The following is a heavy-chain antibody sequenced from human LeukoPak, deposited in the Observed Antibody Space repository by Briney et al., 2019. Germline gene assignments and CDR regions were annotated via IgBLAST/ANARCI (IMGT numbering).Heavy chain of an antibody. J-gene: IGHJ5*02. Sequence: SETLSLTCAVYGGSFSGYYWSWIRQPPGKGLEWIGEINHSGSTNYNLSLKSRVTISVDTSKNQFSLKLSSVTAADTAVYYCGRVIAVAGIRGFDPWGQGTLVTVSS. CDR3: GRVIAVAGIRGFDP. V-gene: IGHV4-34*01. CDR2: INHSGST. CDR1: GGSFSGYY. D-gene: IGHD6-19*01.